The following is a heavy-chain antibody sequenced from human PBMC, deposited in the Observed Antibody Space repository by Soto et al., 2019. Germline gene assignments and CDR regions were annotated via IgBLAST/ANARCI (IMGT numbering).Heavy chain of an antibody. CDR2: IYYSGST. D-gene: IGHD3-9*01. V-gene: IGHV4-39*01. CDR1: GGSISSSSYY. Sequence: SETLSLTCTVSGGSISSSSYYWGWIRQPPGKGLEWIGSIYYSGSTYYNPSLKSRVTISIDTSKNQFSLKLSSVTAADAALYYCAKLGYYDILTGYSPFDYWGQGTLVPSPQ. CDR3: AKLGYYDILTGYSPFDY. J-gene: IGHJ4*02.